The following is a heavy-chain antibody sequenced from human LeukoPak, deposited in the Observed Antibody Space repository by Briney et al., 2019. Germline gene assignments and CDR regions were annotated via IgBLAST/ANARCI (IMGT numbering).Heavy chain of an antibody. D-gene: IGHD1-20*01. J-gene: IGHJ4*02. CDR1: GYSISSGYY. Sequence: SETLSLTCSVSGYSISSGYYWGWIRQPPGQGLAWIGSIYHSGSTYYNPSLKSRVTISVDTSKNQFSLKLSSVTAADTAVYYCARGRYNWNDVGGYWGQGTLVTVSS. CDR2: IYHSGST. CDR3: ARGRYNWNDVGGY. V-gene: IGHV4-38-2*02.